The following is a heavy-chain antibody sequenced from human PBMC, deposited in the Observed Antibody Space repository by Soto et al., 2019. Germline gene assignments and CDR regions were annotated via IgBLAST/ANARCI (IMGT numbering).Heavy chain of an antibody. V-gene: IGHV3-49*03. CDR2: IRSKAYGGTT. Sequence: GGSLRLSCTASGFTFGDYAMSWFRQAPGKGLEWVGFIRSKAYGGTTEYAASVKGRFTISRDDSKSIAYLQMNSLKTEDTAVYYCTPQQWQAGKYNWFDPWGQGTLVTVSS. CDR3: TPQQWQAGKYNWFDP. J-gene: IGHJ5*02. CDR1: GFTFGDYA. D-gene: IGHD6-19*01.